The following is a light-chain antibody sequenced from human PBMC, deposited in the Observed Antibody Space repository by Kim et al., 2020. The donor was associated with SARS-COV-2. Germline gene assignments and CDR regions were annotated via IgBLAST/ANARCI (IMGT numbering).Light chain of an antibody. Sequence: DVQMTQSPSSLSASVGDRVTITCHASQDINNCLNWYQQKPGKAPKLLIYDASNLETGVPTRFSGSGSGTDFTFTISSLQPEDIATYYRQKHIDLPVFGQGTRLEIK. J-gene: IGKJ5*01. CDR3: QKHIDLPV. V-gene: IGKV1-33*01. CDR2: DAS. CDR1: QDINNC.